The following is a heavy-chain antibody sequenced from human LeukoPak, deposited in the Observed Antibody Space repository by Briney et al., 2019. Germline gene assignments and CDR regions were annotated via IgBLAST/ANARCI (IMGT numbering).Heavy chain of an antibody. J-gene: IGHJ3*02. CDR3: ARDGRGLMTRRAFDI. CDR1: GDSISSTNW. D-gene: IGHD1-26*01. CDR2: IYHSGST. Sequence: SETLSLTCTVSGDSISSTNWWSWARQPPGKGLEWIGEIYHSGSTNYNPSLKSRVTISVDKSKNQFSLKLRSVTAADTAVYYCARDGRGLMTRRAFDIWGQGTMVTVSS. V-gene: IGHV4-4*02.